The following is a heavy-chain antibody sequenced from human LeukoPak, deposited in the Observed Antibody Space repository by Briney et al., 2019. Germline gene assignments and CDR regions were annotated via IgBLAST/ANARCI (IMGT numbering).Heavy chain of an antibody. CDR2: INADNGNT. CDR1: GYTFTRFA. J-gene: IGHJ4*02. CDR3: AKVALKYGSGIPFFDY. Sequence: ASVKVSCKASGYTFTRFALHWVRQAPGQRLEWLGRINADNGNTKYSPEFQGRLNITRDTSASTAYMELSSLRSKDMAVYYCAKVALKYGSGIPFFDYWGQGTLVTVSS. V-gene: IGHV1-3*03. D-gene: IGHD3-10*01.